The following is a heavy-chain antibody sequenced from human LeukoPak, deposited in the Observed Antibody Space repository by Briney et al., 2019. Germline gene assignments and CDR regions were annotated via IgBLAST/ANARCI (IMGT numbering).Heavy chain of an antibody. D-gene: IGHD4-17*01. Sequence: GRSLRLSCAASGFTFSSYAMHWVRQAPGKGLEGVAVISYDGSNKYYADSVKGRFTISRDNSKNTLYLQMNSLRAEDTAVYYCARAYGADAFAIWGQGTMVTVSS. CDR3: ARAYGADAFAI. V-gene: IGHV3-30-3*01. CDR1: GFTFSSYA. J-gene: IGHJ3*02. CDR2: ISYDGSNK.